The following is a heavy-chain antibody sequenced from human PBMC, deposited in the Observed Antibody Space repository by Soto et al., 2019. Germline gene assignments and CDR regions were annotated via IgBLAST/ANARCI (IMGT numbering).Heavy chain of an antibody. J-gene: IGHJ3*02. V-gene: IGHV4-61*01. CDR2: IYYSGST. CDR3: ARDSTFGDYAPLEAFDI. CDR1: GGSVSSGSYY. D-gene: IGHD4-17*01. Sequence: QVQLQESGPGLVKPSETLSLTCTVSGGSVSSGSYYWSWIRQPPGKGLEWIGYIYYSGSTHYNPSLKCRVPISVDTSKNQFSLKLSSVTAADTAVYYCARDSTFGDYAPLEAFDIWGQGTMVTVSS.